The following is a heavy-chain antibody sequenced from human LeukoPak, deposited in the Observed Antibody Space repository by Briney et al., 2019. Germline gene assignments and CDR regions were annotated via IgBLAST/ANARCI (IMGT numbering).Heavy chain of an antibody. CDR1: GGSISSSSYY. V-gene: IGHV4-39*01. CDR3: ARGRRQWLVPSYFQH. J-gene: IGHJ1*01. Sequence: SETLSLTCTVSGGSISSSSYYWGWIRQPPGKGLEWIGSIYYSGSTYYNPSLKSRVTISVDTSKNQFSLKLSSVTAADTAVYYCARGRRQWLVPSYFQHWGQGTLVTVSS. D-gene: IGHD6-19*01. CDR2: IYYSGST.